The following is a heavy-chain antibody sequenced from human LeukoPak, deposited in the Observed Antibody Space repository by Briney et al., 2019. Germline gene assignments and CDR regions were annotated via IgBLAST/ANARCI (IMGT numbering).Heavy chain of an antibody. J-gene: IGHJ4*02. CDR1: GYTFTTYK. CDR2: INPSDDTT. Sequence: GTSVTVSCKASGYTFTTYKMHWVRQAPGQGLEWMGIINPSDDTTTYSQKFQDRVTVTRDTSTSTFYMDLSSLRSDDTAVYYCARDSWKWSFDHWGQGTLVTVSS. CDR3: ARDSWKWSFDH. V-gene: IGHV1-46*01. D-gene: IGHD2-15*01.